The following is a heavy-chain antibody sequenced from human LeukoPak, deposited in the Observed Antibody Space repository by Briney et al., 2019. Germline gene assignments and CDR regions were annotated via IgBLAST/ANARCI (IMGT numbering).Heavy chain of an antibody. Sequence: PGGSLRLSCAASGFDFGNYAMHWVRQAPGKGLQWVSVINWSSKMVAYAASVKGRFTISRDNAKNSLYLQMNSLTSEDTAFYFCAKGSLEMATVDFEFWGQGTLVTVSS. D-gene: IGHD5-24*01. CDR1: GFDFGNYA. J-gene: IGHJ4*02. CDR3: AKGSLEMATVDFEF. V-gene: IGHV3-9*01. CDR2: INWSSKMV.